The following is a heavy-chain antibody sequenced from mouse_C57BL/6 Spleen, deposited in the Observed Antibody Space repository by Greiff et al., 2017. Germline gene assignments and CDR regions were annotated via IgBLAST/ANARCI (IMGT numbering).Heavy chain of an antibody. J-gene: IGHJ2*01. CDR2: INPNYGTT. CDR1: GYSFTDYN. CDR3: ARSPQLGGVYYFDY. D-gene: IGHD4-1*02. Sequence: EVQLQQSGAELMKPGASVKLSCKASGYSFTDYNMNWVKQSNGKSLEWIGVINPNYGTTSYNQKFKGKATLTVDQSSSTAYMQLNSLTSEDSAVYYCARSPQLGGVYYFDYWGQGTTLTVYS. V-gene: IGHV1-39*01.